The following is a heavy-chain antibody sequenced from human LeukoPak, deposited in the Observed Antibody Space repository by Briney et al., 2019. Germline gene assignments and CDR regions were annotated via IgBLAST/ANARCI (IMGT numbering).Heavy chain of an antibody. CDR2: IWYDGSEQ. CDR1: GSTFSTYA. V-gene: IGHV3-33*01. J-gene: IGHJ1*01. Sequence: GRSLRLSCAASGSTFSTYAIHWVRQAPGKGLEWVAVIWYDGSEQYYADSVKGRFIISRDNSKSTSDLQMNSLRAEDTAVYYCAREGDSRWGELSPWGQGTLVTVSA. CDR3: AREGDSRWGELSP. D-gene: IGHD3-16*02.